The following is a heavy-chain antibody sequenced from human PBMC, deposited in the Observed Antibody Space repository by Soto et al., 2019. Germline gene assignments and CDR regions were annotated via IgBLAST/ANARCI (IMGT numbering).Heavy chain of an antibody. D-gene: IGHD2-15*01. CDR3: ATPLLVYCSGGSCYPSAGYGMDV. J-gene: IGHJ6*02. CDR1: GYTFTSYA. CDR2: LNAGNGNT. V-gene: IGHV1-3*01. Sequence: QVQLVQSGAEVKKPGASVKVSCKASGYTFTSYAMHWVRQAPGQRLEWMGWLNAGNGNTKYSQKFQGRDTITRDTSARTAYMELSSLRSEDTAVYYCATPLLVYCSGGSCYPSAGYGMDVWGQGTTVTVSS.